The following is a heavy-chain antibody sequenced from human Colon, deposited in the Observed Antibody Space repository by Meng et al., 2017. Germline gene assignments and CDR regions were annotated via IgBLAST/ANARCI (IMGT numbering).Heavy chain of an antibody. CDR2: VYYTGSA. J-gene: IGHJ4*02. CDR1: GGSVSSPSYG. V-gene: IGHV4-61*03. CDR3: ARGRGSYSSIDF. D-gene: IGHD1-26*01. Sequence: QEPLQGSGPRLVRPSETLSPTCTLTGGSVSSPSYGWSWIRQTPGKGLEWIGYVYYTGSANYNPSLKSRVTISVDTSKNHFSLNLTSVTAADTAVYYCARGRGSYSSIDFWGQGTLVTVSS.